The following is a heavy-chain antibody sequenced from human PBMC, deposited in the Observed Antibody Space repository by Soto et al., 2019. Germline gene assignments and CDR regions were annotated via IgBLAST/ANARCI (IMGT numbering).Heavy chain of an antibody. CDR3: ARVHVVVPAAASKWFDP. D-gene: IGHD2-2*01. CDR2: ISAYNGNT. V-gene: IGHV1-18*01. J-gene: IGHJ5*02. CDR1: GYTFTSYG. Sequence: GASVKVSCKASGYTFTSYGISWVRQAPGQGLEWMGWISAYNGNTNYAQKPQGRVTMTTDTSTSTAYMELRSLRSDDTAVYYCARVHVVVPAAASKWFDPWGQGTLVTVSS.